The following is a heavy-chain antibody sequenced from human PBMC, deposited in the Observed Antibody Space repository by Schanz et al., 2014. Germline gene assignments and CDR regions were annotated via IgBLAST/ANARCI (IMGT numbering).Heavy chain of an antibody. CDR3: ARDKGGYYPFDY. D-gene: IGHD3-3*01. CDR1: GFTFSTYT. J-gene: IGHJ4*02. V-gene: IGHV3-21*02. Sequence: AQLVESGGGLVKPGGSLRLSCAASGFTFSTYTMNWVRQAPGKGLEWVSSISSSSTYIYYTDSLKGRFTISRDNAKNSLYLQMNSLRAEDTAVYYCARDKGGYYPFDYWGQGTLVTVSS. CDR2: ISSSSTYI.